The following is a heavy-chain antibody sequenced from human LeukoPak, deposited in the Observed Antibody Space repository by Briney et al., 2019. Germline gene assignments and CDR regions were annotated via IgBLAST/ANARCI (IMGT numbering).Heavy chain of an antibody. J-gene: IGHJ5*02. CDR2: IYPGDSDT. CDR3: ARNDFWSGYYSYNWFDP. CDR1: GYSFTSYW. Sequence: GESLKISCMGSGYSFTSYWIGWVRQMPGKGLEWMGIIYPGDSDTRYSPSFQGQVTISADKSISTAYLQWSSLKASDTAMYYCARNDFWSGYYSYNWFDPWGQGTLVTVSS. V-gene: IGHV5-51*01. D-gene: IGHD3-3*01.